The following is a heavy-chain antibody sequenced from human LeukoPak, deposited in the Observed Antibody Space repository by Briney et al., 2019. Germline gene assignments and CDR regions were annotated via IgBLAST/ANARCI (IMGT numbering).Heavy chain of an antibody. Sequence: GESLKISCKGSGYSFTSYWIGWVRQMPGKGLEWMGIIYPGDSDTRYGPSFQGQVTISADKSISTAYLQWSSLKASDTAMYYCARHNNWGFTMIVADSTQDAFDIWGQGTMVTVSS. CDR1: GYSFTSYW. J-gene: IGHJ3*02. CDR3: ARHNNWGFTMIVADSTQDAFDI. V-gene: IGHV5-51*01. D-gene: IGHD3-22*01. CDR2: IYPGDSDT.